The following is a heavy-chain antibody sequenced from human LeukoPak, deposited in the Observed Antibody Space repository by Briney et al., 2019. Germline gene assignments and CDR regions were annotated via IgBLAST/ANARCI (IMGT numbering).Heavy chain of an antibody. CDR3: ARGPFQQWLVHY. J-gene: IGHJ4*02. CDR1: GGTFSSYA. D-gene: IGHD6-19*01. CDR2: IIPIFGTA. Sequence: SARVSCKASGGTFSSYAISWVRQAPGQGLEWMGRIIPIFGTANYAQKFQGRVTITTDESTSTAYMELSSLRSEDTAVYYCARGPFQQWLVHYWGQGTLVTVSS. V-gene: IGHV1-69*05.